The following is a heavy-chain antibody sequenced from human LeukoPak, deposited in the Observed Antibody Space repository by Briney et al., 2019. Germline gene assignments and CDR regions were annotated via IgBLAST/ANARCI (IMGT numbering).Heavy chain of an antibody. CDR1: GGSISSYY. CDR2: IYTSGST. D-gene: IGHD6-13*01. V-gene: IGHV4-4*07. CDR3: ARETAAAGTYYYYYMDV. J-gene: IGHJ6*03. Sequence: SETLSRTCTVSGGSISSYYWSWIRQPAGKGLEWIGRIYTSGSTNYNPSLKSRVTVSVDTSKNQFSLKLSSVTAADTAVYYCARETAAAGTYYYYYMDVWGKGTTATVSS.